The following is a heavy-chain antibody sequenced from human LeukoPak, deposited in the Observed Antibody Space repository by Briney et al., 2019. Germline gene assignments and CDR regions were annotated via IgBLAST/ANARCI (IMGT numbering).Heavy chain of an antibody. D-gene: IGHD4-17*01. CDR2: IYYSGST. CDR1: GGSISSSGYY. CDR3: ASPLTTVTTRGPPGY. Sequence: PSETLSLTCSVSGGSISSSGYYWNWIRQHPGKGLELIGYIYYSGSTYYSPSLRSRVTISVDTSKNQFSLKLSSVTAADTAVYYCASPLTTVTTRGPPGYWGQGTLVTVSS. J-gene: IGHJ4*02. V-gene: IGHV4-31*03.